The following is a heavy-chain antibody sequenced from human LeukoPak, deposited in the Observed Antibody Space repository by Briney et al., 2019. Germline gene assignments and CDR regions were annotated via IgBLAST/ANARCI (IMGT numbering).Heavy chain of an antibody. CDR3: ARGGEPPSSISGWYYCVY. J-gene: IGHJ4*02. V-gene: IGHV1-69*04. CDR1: GGTFSSYA. D-gene: IGHD6-19*01. CDR2: IIPILGIA. Sequence: ASVKVSCKASGGTFSSYAISWVRQAPGQGLEWMGRIIPILGIANYAQKFQGRVTITADKSTSTAYMELSSLRSEDTAVYYCARGGEPPSSISGWYYCVYWGQGTQVTVSS.